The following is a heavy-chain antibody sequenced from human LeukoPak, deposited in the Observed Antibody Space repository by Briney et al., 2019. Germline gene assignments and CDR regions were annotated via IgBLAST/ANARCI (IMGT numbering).Heavy chain of an antibody. D-gene: IGHD4-23*01. CDR1: GVTFSSYG. J-gene: IGHJ4*02. CDR2: IRYDGSNK. V-gene: IGHV3-30*02. CDR3: ARSFTVVTHYFDY. Sequence: PGGSLRLSSSASGVTFSSYGMHCVLQAPARGLEGGAFIRYDGSNKYYADSVKGRFTISRDNSKNTLYLQMNSLRAEDTAVYYCARSFTVVTHYFDYWGQGTLVTVSS.